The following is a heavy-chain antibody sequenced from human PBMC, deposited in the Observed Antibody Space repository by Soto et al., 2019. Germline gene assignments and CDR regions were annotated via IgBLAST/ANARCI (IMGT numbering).Heavy chain of an antibody. J-gene: IGHJ4*02. CDR2: ISSSSSYI. CDR1: GFTFSSYS. D-gene: IGHD3-16*01. Sequence: EVQLVESGGGLVKPGGSLRLSCAASGFTFSSYSMNWVRQAPGKGLEWVSSISSSSSYIYYADSVKGRFTISRDNAKNLLYLQMNSLRAEDTAVYYCARDKEEDYIWGSFPDYWGQGTLVTVSS. CDR3: ARDKEEDYIWGSFPDY. V-gene: IGHV3-21*01.